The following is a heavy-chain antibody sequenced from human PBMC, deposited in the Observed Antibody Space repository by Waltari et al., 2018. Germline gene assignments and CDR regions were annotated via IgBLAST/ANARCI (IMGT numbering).Heavy chain of an antibody. Sequence: QVQLQQWGAGLLKPSETLSLTCAVYGGSFSGYYWSWIRQPPGKGLEWIGEINHSGSTNYSPSPQSRVTISVDTSKNQFSLKLSSVTAADTAVYYCARGCPRGYSRPSPWFDPWGQGTLVTVSS. V-gene: IGHV4-34*01. D-gene: IGHD5-18*01. CDR3: ARGCPRGYSRPSPWFDP. J-gene: IGHJ5*02. CDR1: GGSFSGYY. CDR2: INHSGST.